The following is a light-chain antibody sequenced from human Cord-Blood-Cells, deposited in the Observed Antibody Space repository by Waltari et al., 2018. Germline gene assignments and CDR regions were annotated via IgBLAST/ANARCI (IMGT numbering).Light chain of an antibody. Sequence: AIRITHSPSTFSASTGDRVTIPCRASQGISSYLSCYQQQQGKAPKLLIYAASTLQVGVPSRCIGSSSATDFFITISCLQYEDFATFYCQQYYSYPRTFGQGTKVEIK. CDR1: QGISSY. V-gene: IGKV1-8*01. CDR2: AAS. J-gene: IGKJ1*01. CDR3: QQYYSYPRT.